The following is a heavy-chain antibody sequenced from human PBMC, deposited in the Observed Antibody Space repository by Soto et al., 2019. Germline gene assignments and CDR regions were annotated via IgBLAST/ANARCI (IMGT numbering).Heavy chain of an antibody. CDR1: GYTFASHY. CDR2: INPNGGNT. V-gene: IGHV1-46*01. CDR3: GGDTSGLEY. Sequence: QVQLVQSGAEVKKPGASVKVSCQASGYTFASHYIHWVRQAPGQGLEWMGVINPNGGNTRYAQRFQDGLTLTTDTPTNTVYLDLSSLSSDDTAVYYCGGDTSGLEYWGQGTLVTVSS. J-gene: IGHJ4*02.